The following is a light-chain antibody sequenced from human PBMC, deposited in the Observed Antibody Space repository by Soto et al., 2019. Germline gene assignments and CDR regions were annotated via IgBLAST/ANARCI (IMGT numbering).Light chain of an antibody. J-gene: IGKJ2*01. CDR1: QSVTSGY. CDR3: QHYGTSPPMYT. V-gene: IGKV3-20*01. Sequence: EIVLTQSPGTLSLSPGERATLSCRASQSVTSGYLGWYQQKPGQAPRLLISRASSRATGISDRFSGSGSGTDFTLTISRLEPEDCAVYDCQHYGTSPPMYTFGQGTKVEIK. CDR2: RAS.